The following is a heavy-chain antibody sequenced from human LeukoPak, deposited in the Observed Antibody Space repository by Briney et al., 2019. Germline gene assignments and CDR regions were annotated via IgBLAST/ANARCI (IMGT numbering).Heavy chain of an antibody. Sequence: SVKVSCKASGGTFSIYAISWVRQAPGQGLEWMGGIIPIFGTANYAQKFQGRVTITADESTSTAYMELSSLRSEDTAVYYCARCKDLLRYFDWLSLSCGMDVWGQGTTVTVSS. CDR2: IIPIFGTA. CDR1: GGTFSIYA. V-gene: IGHV1-69*13. J-gene: IGHJ6*02. CDR3: ARCKDLLRYFDWLSLSCGMDV. D-gene: IGHD3-9*01.